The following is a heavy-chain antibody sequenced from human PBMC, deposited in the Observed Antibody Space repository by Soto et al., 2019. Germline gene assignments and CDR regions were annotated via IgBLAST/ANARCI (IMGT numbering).Heavy chain of an antibody. V-gene: IGHV3-23*01. CDR1: GFAFSNYA. CDR3: AKDRMVAARHFDY. D-gene: IGHD6-6*01. CDR2: ISTSIDAT. J-gene: IGHJ4*02. Sequence: EVQLLESGGGLVQPGGSLRLSCAASGFAFSNYAMHWVRQAPGKGLEWVSSISTSIDATYYADSVKGRFTISRDDSKNTLYLQMNSLRAEDSAVYYCAKDRMVAARHFDYWGQGTQVTVSS.